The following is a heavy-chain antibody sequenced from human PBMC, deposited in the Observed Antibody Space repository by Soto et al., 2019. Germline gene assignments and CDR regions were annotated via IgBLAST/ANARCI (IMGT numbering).Heavy chain of an antibody. D-gene: IGHD2-2*01. Sequence: PGGSLRLSCAASGFTFSSYWMSWVRQAPGKGLEWVANIKQDGSEKYYVDSVKGRFTISRDNAKNSLYLQMNSLRAEDTAVYYCARAGFPETPARFDYWGQGTLVTVSS. V-gene: IGHV3-7*05. CDR1: GFTFSSYW. CDR2: IKQDGSEK. CDR3: ARAGFPETPARFDY. J-gene: IGHJ4*02.